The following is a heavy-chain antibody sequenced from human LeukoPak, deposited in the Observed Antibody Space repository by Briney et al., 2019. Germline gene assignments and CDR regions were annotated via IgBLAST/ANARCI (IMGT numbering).Heavy chain of an antibody. CDR2: VYYTVST. CDR1: GGSISISSYY. D-gene: IGHD3-10*01. V-gene: IGHV4-39*01. Sequence: PSETLSLTCTVSGGSISISSYYWAWIRQPPGKGLQWIANVYYTVSTNYNLSLKRRVTISVDTSKNQFSLKVTSVTAADTAVYYCARLGSGSSIRGFDPWGQGTLVTVSS. J-gene: IGHJ5*02. CDR3: ARLGSGSSIRGFDP.